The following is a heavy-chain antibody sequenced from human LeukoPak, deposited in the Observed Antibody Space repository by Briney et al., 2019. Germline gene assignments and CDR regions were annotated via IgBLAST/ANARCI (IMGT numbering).Heavy chain of an antibody. CDR1: GFTFSRNA. CDR2: IGSDSNT. D-gene: IGHD6-13*01. V-gene: IGHV3-23*01. J-gene: IGHJ4*02. CDR3: AKGGPSSSWSFDY. Sequence: GGSLRLTCAASGFTFSRNAMGWVRQAPGKGLEWVSGIGSDSNTHYADSVKGRFTISRDNSQNTLYLQMSSLRAEDTAVYYCAKGGPSSSWSFDYWGQGTLVTVSS.